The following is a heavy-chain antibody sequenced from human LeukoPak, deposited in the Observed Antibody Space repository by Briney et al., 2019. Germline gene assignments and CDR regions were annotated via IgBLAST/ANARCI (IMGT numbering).Heavy chain of an antibody. Sequence: PGGSLRLSCAASGFTFSSYGMSWVRQAPGKGLEWVSAISGSGGSTYYADSVKGRFSISRDNAKNSLYLQMNSLRAEDTAMYYCANGYRRLGAVAGPSVDYWGQGTLVTVSS. CDR2: ISGSGGST. CDR1: GFTFSSYG. J-gene: IGHJ4*02. V-gene: IGHV3-23*01. CDR3: ANGYRRLGAVAGPSVDY. D-gene: IGHD6-19*01.